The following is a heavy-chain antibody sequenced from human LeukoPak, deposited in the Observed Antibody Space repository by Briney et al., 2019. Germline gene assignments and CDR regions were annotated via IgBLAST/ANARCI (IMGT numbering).Heavy chain of an antibody. Sequence: GASVKVSCKASGYTFTSYDFNWVRQATGQRPEWMGWMSPNSGDTGYAQKFQDRVTMTRNTSISTAYMELSSLRFDDTAVYYCARGPPNWGYDYWGPGTLVTVSS. J-gene: IGHJ4*02. D-gene: IGHD7-27*01. CDR3: ARGPPNWGYDY. V-gene: IGHV1-8*01. CDR1: GYTFTSYD. CDR2: MSPNSGDT.